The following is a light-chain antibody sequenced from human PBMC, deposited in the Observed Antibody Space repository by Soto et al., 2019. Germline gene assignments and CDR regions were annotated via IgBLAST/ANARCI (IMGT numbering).Light chain of an antibody. CDR1: SSDVGGYNY. CDR2: DVS. V-gene: IGLV2-14*01. CDR3: SSYTSSSLFV. Sequence: SVLTQPASVSGSPGQSITLSCTGTSSDVGGYNYVSWYQQHPGKAPKLMIYDVSNRPSGVSNRFSGSKSGNTASLTISGLQAEDEADYYCSSYTSSSLFVFGTGTKVTVL. J-gene: IGLJ1*01.